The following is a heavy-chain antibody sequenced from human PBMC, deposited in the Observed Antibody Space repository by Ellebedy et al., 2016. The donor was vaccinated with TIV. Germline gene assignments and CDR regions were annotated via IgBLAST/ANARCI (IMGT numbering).Heavy chain of an antibody. Sequence: GESLKISCVASGFTFNHYWMSWVRQAPGKGLEWVANIKQDGSEKFYVDSVKGRFTISRDNAKNSLYLQMNSLRAEDTAVYYCARVGSNIRYGDYWGQGTLVTVSS. CDR3: ARVGSNIRYGDY. CDR1: GFTFNHYW. V-gene: IGHV3-7*01. J-gene: IGHJ4*02. D-gene: IGHD1-26*01. CDR2: IKQDGSEK.